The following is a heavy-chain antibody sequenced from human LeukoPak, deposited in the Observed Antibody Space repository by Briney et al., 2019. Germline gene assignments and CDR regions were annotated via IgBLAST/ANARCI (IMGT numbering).Heavy chain of an antibody. CDR1: GFDFKTYS. J-gene: IGHJ4*02. D-gene: IGHD1-26*01. V-gene: IGHV3-23*01. Sequence: PGGSLRLSCVASGFDFKTYSMNWVRQAPGKGLEWVSAISGSGGSTYYADSVKGRFTISRDNSKNTLYLQMNSLRAEDTAVYYCAKQSWDYQFVVPGYFDYWGQGTLVTVSS. CDR3: AKQSWDYQFVVPGYFDY. CDR2: ISGSGGST.